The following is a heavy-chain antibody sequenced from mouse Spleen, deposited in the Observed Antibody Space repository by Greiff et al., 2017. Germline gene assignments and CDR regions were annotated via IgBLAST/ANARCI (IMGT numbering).Heavy chain of an antibody. CDR1: GYTFTSYW. CDR2: IDPSDSYT. D-gene: IGHD2-2*01. J-gene: IGHJ3*01. V-gene: IGHV1-59*01. Sequence: QVQLQQPGAELVRPGTSVKLSCKASGYTFTSYWMHWVKQRPGQGLEWIGVIDPSDSYTNYNQKFKGKAALTVDTSSSTAYMQLSSLTSEDSAVYYCAKYGWTYWGQGTLVTVSA. CDR3: AKYGWTY.